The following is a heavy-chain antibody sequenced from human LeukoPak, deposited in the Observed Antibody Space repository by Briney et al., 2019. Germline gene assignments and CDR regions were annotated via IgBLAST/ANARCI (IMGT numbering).Heavy chain of an antibody. CDR1: GFTFAAYA. D-gene: IGHD6-19*01. Sequence: GGSLRLSCAASGFTFAAYAMTWVRQAPGKGLEWVSAISGGSERTHYADSVQGRLTVSRDNAKNMVYLQMNSLRAEDTAVYYCAKVQGSSGWYEISFDYWGQGTLVTVSS. CDR3: AKVQGSSGWYEISFDY. CDR2: ISGGSERT. J-gene: IGHJ4*02. V-gene: IGHV3-23*01.